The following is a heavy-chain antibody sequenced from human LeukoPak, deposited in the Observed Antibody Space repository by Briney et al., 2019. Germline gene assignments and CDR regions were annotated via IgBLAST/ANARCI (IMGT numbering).Heavy chain of an antibody. CDR2: INPHSGGT. V-gene: IGHV1-2*02. Sequence: ASAKVSCKASGYTFTGYYMHWVRQAPGQGLEWMGWINPHSGGTNYALKFQGRVTMTRDTSISTAYMDLSRLRFDDTAVYYCARTAAYYGEPEITFDYWGQGTLVTVSS. D-gene: IGHD4-17*01. CDR1: GYTFTGYY. J-gene: IGHJ4*02. CDR3: ARTAAYYGEPEITFDY.